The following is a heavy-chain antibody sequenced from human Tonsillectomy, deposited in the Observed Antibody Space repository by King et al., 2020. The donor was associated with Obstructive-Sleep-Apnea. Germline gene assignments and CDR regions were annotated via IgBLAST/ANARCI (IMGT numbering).Heavy chain of an antibody. CDR1: GGSISSGGYY. Sequence: VQLQESGPGLVKPSQTLSLTCTVSGGSISSGGYYWSWIRQHPGKGLEWIGDIYYNGGTYYNPSLKSRLTISVDTSKNQFSLKLSSVTAADTAVYYCARGPFYGSGSYYRWGQGTLVTVSS. J-gene: IGHJ4*02. D-gene: IGHD3-10*01. CDR3: ARGPFYGSGSYYR. V-gene: IGHV4-31*03. CDR2: IYYNGGT.